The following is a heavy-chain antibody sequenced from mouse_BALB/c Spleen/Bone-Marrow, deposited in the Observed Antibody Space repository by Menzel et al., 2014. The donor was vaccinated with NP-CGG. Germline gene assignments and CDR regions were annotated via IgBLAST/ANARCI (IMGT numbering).Heavy chain of an antibody. Sequence: EVHLVESGGGLVQPGGSRKLSCAASGFTFSSFGMHWVRQAPEKGLEWVAYISGGSSTIYYADTVKGRFTISRDNPKNTLFLQMTSLRSEDTAIYYCARKDYFGYAAMDYWGQGTSVTVSS. D-gene: IGHD1-2*01. J-gene: IGHJ4*01. CDR2: ISGGSSTI. V-gene: IGHV5-17*02. CDR1: GFTFSSFG. CDR3: ARKDYFGYAAMDY.